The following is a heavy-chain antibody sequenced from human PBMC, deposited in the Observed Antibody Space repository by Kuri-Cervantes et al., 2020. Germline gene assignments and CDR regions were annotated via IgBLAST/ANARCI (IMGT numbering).Heavy chain of an antibody. Sequence: ESLKISCAVYGGSFSGYYWSWIRQPPGKGLEWIGEINHSGSTNYNPSLKSRVTISVDTSKNQFSLKLSSVTAADTAVYYCARGYSYGHGGFYYYYYYMDVWGKGTTVTVSS. J-gene: IGHJ6*03. CDR1: GGSFSGYY. CDR3: ARGYSYGHGGFYYYYYYMDV. V-gene: IGHV4-34*01. D-gene: IGHD5-18*01. CDR2: INHSGST.